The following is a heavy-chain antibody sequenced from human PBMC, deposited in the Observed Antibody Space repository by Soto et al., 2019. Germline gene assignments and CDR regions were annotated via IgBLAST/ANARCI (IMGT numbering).Heavy chain of an antibody. CDR1: GGSISSYY. CDR2: IYYSGST. CDR3: ARANIVVVVAATPCFSNWFDP. J-gene: IGHJ5*02. V-gene: IGHV4-59*01. D-gene: IGHD2-15*01. Sequence: SETLSLTCTVSGGSISSYYWSWIRQPPGKGLEWIGYIYYSGSTNFNPSLKSRVTISVDTSKNQFSLKLSSVTAADTAVYYCARANIVVVVAATPCFSNWFDPWGQGTLVTVSS.